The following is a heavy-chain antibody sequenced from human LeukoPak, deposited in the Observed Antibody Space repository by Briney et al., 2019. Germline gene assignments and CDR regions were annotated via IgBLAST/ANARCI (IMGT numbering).Heavy chain of an antibody. CDR2: INHSGST. Sequence: SETLSLTCAVYGGSFSGYYWSWIRQPPGKGLEWIGEINHSGSTNYNPSLRSRVTISVDTSKNQFSLKLSSVTAADTAVYYCARDRNGYPYWGQGTLVTVSS. V-gene: IGHV4-34*01. D-gene: IGHD3-22*01. CDR1: GGSFSGYY. J-gene: IGHJ4*02. CDR3: ARDRNGYPY.